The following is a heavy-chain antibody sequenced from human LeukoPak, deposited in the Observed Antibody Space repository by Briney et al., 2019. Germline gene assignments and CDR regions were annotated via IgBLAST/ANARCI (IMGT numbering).Heavy chain of an antibody. CDR2: INHSGST. Sequence: SETLSLTCTVSGGSISSYYWSWIRQPPGKGLEWIGEINHSGSTNYNPSLKSRVTISVDTSKNQFSLKLSSVTAADTAVYYCARGRFTYVWGSYRQNWFDPWGQGTLVTVSS. CDR1: GGSISSYY. J-gene: IGHJ5*02. V-gene: IGHV4-34*01. D-gene: IGHD3-16*02. CDR3: ARGRFTYVWGSYRQNWFDP.